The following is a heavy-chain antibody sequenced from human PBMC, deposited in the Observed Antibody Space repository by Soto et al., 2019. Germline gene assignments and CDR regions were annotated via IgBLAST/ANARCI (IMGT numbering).Heavy chain of an antibody. J-gene: IGHJ4*02. Sequence: SETLSLTCTVSGGSISSGDYYWSWILHPPGKGLEWIGYILYTVSTFYNPSLKSRLIISVDRSKAQFSLKLSSVTAADTAVYYCARDFYDILTDSFNYSEYSGQGTLVTVSP. D-gene: IGHD3-9*01. CDR3: ARDFYDILTDSFNYSEY. CDR2: ILYTVST. CDR1: GGSISSGDYY. V-gene: IGHV4-30-4*01.